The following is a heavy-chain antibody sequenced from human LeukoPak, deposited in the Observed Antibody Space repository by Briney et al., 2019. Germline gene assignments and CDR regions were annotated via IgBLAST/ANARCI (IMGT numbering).Heavy chain of an antibody. D-gene: IGHD2-2*01. CDR2: ISGSGGST. CDR3: AKVGYCSSTSCYQH. J-gene: IGHJ1*01. V-gene: IGHV3-23*01. CDR1: GFTFSSYA. Sequence: PGRSLRLSCAASGFTFSSYAMSWVRQAPGKGLEWVSAISGSGGSTYYADSVKGRFTISRDNSKNTLYLQMNSLRAEDTAVYYCAKVGYCSSTSCYQHWGQGTLVTVSS.